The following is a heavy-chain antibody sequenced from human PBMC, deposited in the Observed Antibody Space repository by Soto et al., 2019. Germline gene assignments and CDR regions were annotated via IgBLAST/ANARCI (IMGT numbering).Heavy chain of an antibody. Sequence: HPGGSLRLSCAASGFTFSSYSMNWVRQAPGKGLEWVSIIRNSGSYTYYADSVKGRFTISRDNSKNTLYLQMNSLRAEDTAVYYCAKAPPIVVAGANWWGQGTLVNVSS. CDR2: IRNSGSYT. J-gene: IGHJ4*02. CDR1: GFTFSSYS. CDR3: AKAPPIVVAGANW. D-gene: IGHD6-19*01. V-gene: IGHV3-23*01.